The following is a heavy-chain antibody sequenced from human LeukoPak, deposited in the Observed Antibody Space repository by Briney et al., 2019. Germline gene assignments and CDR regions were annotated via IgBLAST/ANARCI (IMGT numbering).Heavy chain of an antibody. Sequence: SETLSLTCTVSGGSISSGSYYWSWIRQPAGKGLEWIGRIYTSGSTNYNPSLKSRVTMSVDTSKNQFSLKLSSVTAADTAVYYCARDSRWYGMDVWGQGTTVTVSS. J-gene: IGHJ6*02. D-gene: IGHD2-2*01. CDR2: IYTSGST. CDR3: ARDSRWYGMDV. CDR1: GGSISSGSYY. V-gene: IGHV4-61*02.